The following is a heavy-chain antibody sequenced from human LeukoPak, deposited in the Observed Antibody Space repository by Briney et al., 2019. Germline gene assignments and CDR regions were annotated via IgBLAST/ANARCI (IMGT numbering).Heavy chain of an antibody. CDR3: ARQQQQLWYD. CDR1: GFTCSSGE. CDR2: ISSSAGTT. J-gene: IGHJ4*02. V-gene: IGHV3-48*03. D-gene: IGHD5-18*01. Sequence: GGSLRLSTPATGFTCSSGEMNWFRQAPGNWLKWVSYISSSAGTTYYADSVKGRFTISRDNAKNSLYLQMNSLRAEDTAVYFCARQQQQLWYDWGQGTLVTVSS.